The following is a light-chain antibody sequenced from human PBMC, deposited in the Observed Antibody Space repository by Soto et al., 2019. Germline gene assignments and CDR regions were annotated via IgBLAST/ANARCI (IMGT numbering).Light chain of an antibody. Sequence: EIVLTQSPGTLSLSPGERATLSCRASQSVNSSYLAWYQHKPGQAPRLLIYGASTRATGIPDRFSGSGSGTDFTLTIARLEPGDFAVYYCQQYDASHWTFGQGTKVDIK. CDR1: QSVNSSY. J-gene: IGKJ1*01. CDR3: QQYDASHWT. CDR2: GAS. V-gene: IGKV3-20*01.